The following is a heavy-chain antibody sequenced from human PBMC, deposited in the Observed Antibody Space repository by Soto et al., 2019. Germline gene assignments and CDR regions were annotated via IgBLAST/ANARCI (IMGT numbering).Heavy chain of an antibody. CDR1: GFTFSSYA. CDR2: ISGSGGST. D-gene: IGHD2-2*01. Sequence: GGSLRLSCAASGFTFSSYAMSWVRQAPGKGLEWVSAISGSGGSTYYADSVKGRFTISRDNSKNTLYLQMNSLRAEDTAVYYCAKDIVVVPAATYYYYYGMDVWGQGTTVTVSS. J-gene: IGHJ6*02. V-gene: IGHV3-23*01. CDR3: AKDIVVVPAATYYYYYGMDV.